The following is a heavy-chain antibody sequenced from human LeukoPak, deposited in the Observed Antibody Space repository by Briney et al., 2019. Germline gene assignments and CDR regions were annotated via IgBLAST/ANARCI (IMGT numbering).Heavy chain of an antibody. V-gene: IGHV4-4*07. Sequence: ETLSVSRTQSVDSTCRSYWCWSPARLEEGVGWSWRIYTSGGTNNNPSLKSRVTMAVDTYKHQFSLKLSSVTAADMAVYYCASSMIVADAFDIWGQGTMVTVSS. J-gene: IGHJ3*02. D-gene: IGHD3-22*01. CDR2: IYTSGGT. CDR3: ASSMIVADAFDI. CDR1: VDSTCRSY.